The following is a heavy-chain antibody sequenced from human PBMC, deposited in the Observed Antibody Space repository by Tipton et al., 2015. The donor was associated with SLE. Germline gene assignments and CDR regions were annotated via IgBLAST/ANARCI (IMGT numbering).Heavy chain of an antibody. CDR3: ARRGSVGNFDF. V-gene: IGHV4-59*02. CDR1: GVSVSPYY. J-gene: IGHJ4*02. CDR2: ISDSGSS. Sequence: TLSLTCTVSGVSVSPYYWTWIRLPPGRGLEWIGYISDSGSSNYNPSLTSRVTMSVDTSKNQFSLKLTSVTAADTAVYYCARRGSVGNFDFWGQGTLVTVSS. D-gene: IGHD7-27*01.